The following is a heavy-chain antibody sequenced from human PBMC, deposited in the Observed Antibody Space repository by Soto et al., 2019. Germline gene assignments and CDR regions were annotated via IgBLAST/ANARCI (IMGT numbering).Heavy chain of an antibody. V-gene: IGHV3-9*01. J-gene: IGHJ4*02. CDR1: GFTFDDYA. CDR2: ISWNSGNI. D-gene: IGHD3-3*01. Sequence: PGGSLRLSCAASGFTFDDYAMHWVRQAPGKGPEWVSGISWNSGNIVYADSVKGRFTISRDNAKNSLYLQMNSLRPEDTALYYCAKDPQAWGGPYYFDYWGQGTLVTVSS. CDR3: AKDPQAWGGPYYFDY.